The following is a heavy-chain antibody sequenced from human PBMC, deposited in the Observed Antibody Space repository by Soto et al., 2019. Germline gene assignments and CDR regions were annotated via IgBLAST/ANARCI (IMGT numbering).Heavy chain of an antibody. Sequence: PSQTLSLTCVISGDSVSSNSAAWNWIRQSPSRGLEWLGRTYYRSRWYNDYAVSVRSRITVNADTSKNQFSLHLNSVTPEDTAVYYCVGTSSLQWYYMDGWDKGTTVPVPS. CDR1: GDSVSSNSAA. CDR2: TYYRSRWYN. J-gene: IGHJ6*03. D-gene: IGHD1-7*01. CDR3: VGTSSLQWYYMDG. V-gene: IGHV6-1*01.